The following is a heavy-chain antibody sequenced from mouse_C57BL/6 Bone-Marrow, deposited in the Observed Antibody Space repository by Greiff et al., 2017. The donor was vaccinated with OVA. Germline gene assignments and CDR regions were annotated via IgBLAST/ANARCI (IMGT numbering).Heavy chain of an antibody. D-gene: IGHD2-3*01. J-gene: IGHJ1*03. CDR1: GYSITSGYY. Sequence: EVQLQESGPGLVKPSQSLSLTCSVTGYSITSGYYWNWLRQFPGNKLEWMGYISYDGSNNYNPSLKNRISITRDTSKHQIFLKLNSVTTEDTATYYCAVDGNYGYFDVWGTGTTVTVSS. V-gene: IGHV3-6*01. CDR3: AVDGNYGYFDV. CDR2: ISYDGSN.